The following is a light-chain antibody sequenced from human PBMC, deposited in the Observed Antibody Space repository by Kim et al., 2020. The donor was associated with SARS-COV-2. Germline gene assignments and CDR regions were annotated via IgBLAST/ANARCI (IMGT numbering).Light chain of an antibody. CDR3: QQRRTWPLT. V-gene: IGKV3-11*01. CDR1: QSIGDW. Sequence: LSPGERATLSCRASQSIGDWLAWYQQRSGQAPRLLIYDASIRATGILARFSGSGSGTDFTLTISSLEPEDFAVYYCQQRRTWPLTFGGGTKVDIK. J-gene: IGKJ4*01. CDR2: DAS.